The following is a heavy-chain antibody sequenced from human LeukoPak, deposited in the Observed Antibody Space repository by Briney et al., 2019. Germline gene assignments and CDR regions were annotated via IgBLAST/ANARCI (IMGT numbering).Heavy chain of an antibody. Sequence: PSETLSLTCTVSGGSIRSHYWSWIRQPPGKGLELIGSLFSTGSATLNPSLKSRVTMSLDTSKSQFSLKLSSVTAEDSAVYYCARFKSGGFSYFDSWGQGTLVTVSS. CDR2: LFSTGSA. V-gene: IGHV4-59*11. CDR3: ARFKSGGFSYFDS. CDR1: GGSIRSHY. J-gene: IGHJ4*02. D-gene: IGHD3-3*01.